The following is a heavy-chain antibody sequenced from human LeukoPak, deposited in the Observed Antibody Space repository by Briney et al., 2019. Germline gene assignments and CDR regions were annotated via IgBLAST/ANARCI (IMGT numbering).Heavy chain of an antibody. V-gene: IGHV4-59*08. CDR1: GGSISGYY. D-gene: IGHD4-17*01. J-gene: IGHJ4*02. Sequence: SETLSLTCTVSGGSISGYYWSWIRQPPGKALEWIAYIDYSGDTNSNPSLKSRVTISVDTSKNQFSLRLNSVTAADTAVYYCARQSRDGDYIAKLFDYWGQGTLVTVSS. CDR3: ARQSRDGDYIAKLFDY. CDR2: IDYSGDT.